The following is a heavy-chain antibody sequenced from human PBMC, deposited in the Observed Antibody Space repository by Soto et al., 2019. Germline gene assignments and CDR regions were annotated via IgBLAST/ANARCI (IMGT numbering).Heavy chain of an antibody. Sequence: GGSLRLSCAASGFTFSNYAMSWVRQAPGKGLEWVSAISGSGGSTYYADSVQGRFTISRDNSESVVLLQMNSLRPDDTALYFCARAYYFGSGTSYTLYYWGQGTQVTVSS. CDR3: ARAYYFGSGTSYTLYY. V-gene: IGHV3-23*01. D-gene: IGHD3-10*01. J-gene: IGHJ4*02. CDR2: ISGSGGST. CDR1: GFTFSNYA.